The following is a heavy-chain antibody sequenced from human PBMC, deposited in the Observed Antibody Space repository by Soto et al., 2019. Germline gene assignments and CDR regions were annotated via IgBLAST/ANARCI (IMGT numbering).Heavy chain of an antibody. J-gene: IGHJ1*01. CDR1: GYTFTNYG. D-gene: IGHD6-13*01. V-gene: IGHV1-18*01. CDR2: ISGYNANT. CDR3: ARGGSSWSAEYYQH. Sequence: QVQLVQSGAEVKKPGASVKVSCKASGYTFTNYGISWVRQAPGQGPEWMGWISGYNANTKYAQKLQGRVTLTTDTSTSTAYMELRPLRSDDTAVYYCARGGSSWSAEYYQHWGQGTLVIVSS.